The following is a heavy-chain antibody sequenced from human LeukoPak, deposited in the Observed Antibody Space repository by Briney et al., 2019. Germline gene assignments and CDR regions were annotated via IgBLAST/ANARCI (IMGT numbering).Heavy chain of an antibody. J-gene: IGHJ4*02. CDR1: GFTFSTYS. CDR2: IDSDTPTI. Sequence: GGSLRLSCAASGFTFSTYSMNWVRQAPGKGLEWLSYIDSDTPTIYYADSVKGRFTISRDNAKNSLYVQMNSLRAENTAGYYCARRFDYWGQGTLVTVSS. CDR3: ARRFDY. V-gene: IGHV3-48*01.